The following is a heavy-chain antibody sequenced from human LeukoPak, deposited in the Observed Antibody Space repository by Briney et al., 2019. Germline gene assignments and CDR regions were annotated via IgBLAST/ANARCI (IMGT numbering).Heavy chain of an antibody. J-gene: IGHJ4*02. V-gene: IGHV4-4*07. CDR3: ARQTGSGLFILP. CDR2: IYSSGST. CDR1: GGSMNSYY. Sequence: SETLSLTCTVSGGSMNSYYWCWIRQPAGKGLEWIGRIYSSGSTIYNPSLKSRVSMSIDTSKNQFSLRLTSVTAADTAVYYCARQTGSGLFILPGGQGTLVTVSS. D-gene: IGHD3/OR15-3a*01.